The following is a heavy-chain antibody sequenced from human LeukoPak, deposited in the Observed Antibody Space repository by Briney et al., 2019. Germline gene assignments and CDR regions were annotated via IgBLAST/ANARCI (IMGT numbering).Heavy chain of an antibody. CDR3: AHQRNYYDSSGYYHFDY. V-gene: IGHV4-39*01. D-gene: IGHD3-22*01. Sequence: SETLSLTCTVSGGSISSSSYYWGWIRQPPGKGLEWIGSIYYSGSTYYNPSLKSRVTISVDTSKNQFSLKLSSVTAADTAVYYCAHQRNYYDSSGYYHFDYWGQGTLVTVSS. CDR1: GGSISSSSYY. CDR2: IYYSGST. J-gene: IGHJ4*02.